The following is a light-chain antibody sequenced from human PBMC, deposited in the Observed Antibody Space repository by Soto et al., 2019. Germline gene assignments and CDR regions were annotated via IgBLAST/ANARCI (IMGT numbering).Light chain of an antibody. CDR3: QRGYHTPFT. CDR2: AAS. V-gene: IGKV1-39*01. CDR1: QSISSY. J-gene: IGKJ3*01. Sequence: DIQMTQSPSSLSASVGDRVTITCRASQSISSYLNWYQQKSGEAPKLLIYAASSLQSGVPSRFSGSGSETEFTLTISSLQPEDFATHYCQRGYHTPFTFGPGTKVDIK.